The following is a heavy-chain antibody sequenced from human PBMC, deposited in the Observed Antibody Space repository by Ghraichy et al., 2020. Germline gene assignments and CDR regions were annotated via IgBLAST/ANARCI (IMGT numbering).Heavy chain of an antibody. J-gene: IGHJ4*02. CDR1: GGSISSYY. Sequence: SETLSLTCTVSGGSISSYYWSWIRQPPGKGLEWIGYIYYSGSTNYNPSLKSRVTISVDTSKNQFSLKLSSVTAADTAVYYCARGCPPRDYVWGSYRRVSYFDYWGQGTLVTVSS. CDR3: ARGCPPRDYVWGSYRRVSYFDY. V-gene: IGHV4-59*01. D-gene: IGHD3-16*02. CDR2: IYYSGST.